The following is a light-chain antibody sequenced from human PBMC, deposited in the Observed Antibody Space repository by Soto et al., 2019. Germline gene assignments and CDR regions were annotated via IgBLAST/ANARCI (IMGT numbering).Light chain of an antibody. V-gene: IGLV2-23*02. Sequence: QSVLTQPASVSGSPGQSITISCTGTSSDVGSYNLVSWYQQHPGKAPKLMIYEVSKRPSGVSNHFSGSKSGNTASLTISGLQAEDEADYYCCSPAGSSTHVYGTGTKVTVL. CDR2: EVS. CDR1: SSDVGSYNL. CDR3: CSPAGSSTHV. J-gene: IGLJ1*01.